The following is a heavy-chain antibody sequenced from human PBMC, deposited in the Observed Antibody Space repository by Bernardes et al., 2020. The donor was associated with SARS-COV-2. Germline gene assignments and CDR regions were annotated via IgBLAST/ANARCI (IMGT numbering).Heavy chain of an antibody. CDR2: INPNSGGT. J-gene: IGHJ3*02. CDR3: ARARSVWDYQDAFDI. D-gene: IGHD1-26*01. Sequence: ASVKVYCKASGYTFTGYYMHWVRQAPGQGLEWMGWINPNSGGTNYAQKFQGWVTMTRDTSISTAYMELSRLRSDDTAVYYCARARSVWDYQDAFDIWGQGTMVTVSA. CDR1: GYTFTGYY. V-gene: IGHV1-2*04.